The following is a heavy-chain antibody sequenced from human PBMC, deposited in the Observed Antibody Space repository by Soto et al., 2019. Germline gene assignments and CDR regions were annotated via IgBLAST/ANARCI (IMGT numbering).Heavy chain of an antibody. CDR3: AREGGSYDSGGYLIRGAFDI. V-gene: IGHV4-31*03. D-gene: IGHD3-22*01. CDR1: GDSISRIDYY. Sequence: QVQLQESGPGLVKPSQTLCLTCSVSGDSISRIDYYWTWIRQHPEKGLEWIGNIYFRGNTYYSPSLESRLTISVDTSKNQFSLKLSSVTAADTAVYYCAREGGSYDSGGYLIRGAFDIWGQGTMVTVSS. J-gene: IGHJ3*02. CDR2: IYFRGNT.